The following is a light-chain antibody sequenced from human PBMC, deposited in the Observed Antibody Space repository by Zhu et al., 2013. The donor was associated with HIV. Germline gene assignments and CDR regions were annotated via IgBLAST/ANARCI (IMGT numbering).Light chain of an antibody. J-gene: IGKJ5*01. CDR1: QSISTY. CDR3: QQSYQYPRITP. CDR2: AAS. Sequence: DIQMTQSPSSLSASVGDRVTITCRASQSISTYLNWYQQGPGKAPNLLIYAASTLQSGVPSRFSGSGSDTDFTLTISSLQPENFATYCCQQSYQYPRITPFGQGTRLE. V-gene: IGKV1-39*01.